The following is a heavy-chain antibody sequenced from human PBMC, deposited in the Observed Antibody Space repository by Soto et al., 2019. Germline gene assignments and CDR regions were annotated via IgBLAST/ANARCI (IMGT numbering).Heavy chain of an antibody. CDR1: GGSISSGDYY. D-gene: IGHD2-15*01. V-gene: IGHV4-30-4*01. CDR2: IYYSGST. Sequence: QVQLQESGPGLVKPSQTLSLTCTVSGGSISSGDYYWSWIRQPPGKGLEWVGYIYYSGSTYYNPSLKSRVTISVDTSKNQFSLKLSSVTAADTAVYYCATSLHCSGGSCSSEYFDYWGQGTLVTVSS. CDR3: ATSLHCSGGSCSSEYFDY. J-gene: IGHJ4*02.